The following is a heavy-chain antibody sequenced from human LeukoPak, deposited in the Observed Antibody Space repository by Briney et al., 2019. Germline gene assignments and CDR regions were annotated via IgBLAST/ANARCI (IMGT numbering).Heavy chain of an antibody. D-gene: IGHD4-17*01. CDR1: GFTFTTYW. CDR2: IKQDGSEQ. Sequence: TGGSLRLSCAASGFTFTTYWMNWGRQAPGKGLEWVANIKQDGSEQYYVDSVKGRFTISRDNAKNLLYLHMNNLRAEDTAVYYCARTIWTETTYRPFDIWGQGTVVAVSS. V-gene: IGHV3-7*01. CDR3: ARTIWTETTYRPFDI. J-gene: IGHJ3*02.